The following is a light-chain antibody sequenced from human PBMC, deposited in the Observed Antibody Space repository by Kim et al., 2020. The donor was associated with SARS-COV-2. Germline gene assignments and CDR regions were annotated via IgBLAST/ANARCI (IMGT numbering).Light chain of an antibody. Sequence: ASVGDRVTITCRASQDITNYLAWFQQKPGKAPKSLIYAASNLQSGVPSKFSGSGSGTAFTLTINSLQPEDFATYFCQQYHSFPFTFGGGTKVDIK. CDR1: QDITNY. V-gene: IGKV1-16*02. J-gene: IGKJ4*01. CDR3: QQYHSFPFT. CDR2: AAS.